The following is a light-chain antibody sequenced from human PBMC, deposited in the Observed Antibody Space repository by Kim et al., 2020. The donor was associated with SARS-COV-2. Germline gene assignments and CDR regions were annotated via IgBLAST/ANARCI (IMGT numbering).Light chain of an antibody. J-gene: IGKJ4*01. V-gene: IGKV3-15*01. CDR1: QTVSNN. Sequence: EIVMTQSPAPLSVSPGESATLSCRASQTVSNNLAWYQQKPGQTPRLLIYDASTRATGIPTRFSGSGSGTEFTLTISSLQSEDFAVYYCQQYNRWPLTFGGGTKVDIK. CDR3: QQYNRWPLT. CDR2: DAS.